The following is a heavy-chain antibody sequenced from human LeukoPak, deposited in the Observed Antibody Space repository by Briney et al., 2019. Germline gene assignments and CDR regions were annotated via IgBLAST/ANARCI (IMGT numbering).Heavy chain of an antibody. Sequence: ASVKVSCKASGYTFTSYGISWVRQAPGQGLEWMGWISAYNGNTNYAQKLQGRVTMTTDTSTSTAYMELRSLRSDDTAVYYCAREGGYGSGSYERSDYYYYVMDVWGQGTTVTVSS. CDR2: ISAYNGNT. V-gene: IGHV1-18*01. CDR3: AREGGYGSGSYERSDYYYYVMDV. D-gene: IGHD3-10*01. J-gene: IGHJ6*02. CDR1: GYTFTSYG.